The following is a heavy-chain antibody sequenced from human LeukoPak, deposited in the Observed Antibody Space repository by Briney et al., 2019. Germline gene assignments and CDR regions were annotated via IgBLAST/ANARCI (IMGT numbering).Heavy chain of an antibody. J-gene: IGHJ4*02. CDR2: ISSSGGTT. V-gene: IGHV3-23*01. CDR1: GFTFTSYA. D-gene: IGHD5-12*01. Sequence: PGGSLRLSCAASGFTFTSYAMSWVRQAPGKGLEWVSAISSSGGTTYYADSVKGRFTISRDNSKNTLYMQMHSLRAEDTAVYYCAKALGSIVVTTTDYWGQGTLVTLSS. CDR3: AKALGSIVVTTTDY.